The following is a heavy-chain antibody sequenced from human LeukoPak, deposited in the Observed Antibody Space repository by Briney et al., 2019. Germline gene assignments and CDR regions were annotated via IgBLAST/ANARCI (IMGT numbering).Heavy chain of an antibody. CDR3: ATGGRITMVRGPRADAFDI. CDR1: GGSISSGDYY. J-gene: IGHJ3*02. V-gene: IGHV4-30-4*01. Sequence: PSQTLSLTCTVSGGSISSGDYYWSWIRQPPGKGLEWIGYIYYSGSTYYNPSLKSRVTISVDTSKNQFSLKLSSVTAADTAVCYCATGGRITMVRGPRADAFDIWGQGTMVTVSS. D-gene: IGHD3-10*01. CDR2: IYYSGST.